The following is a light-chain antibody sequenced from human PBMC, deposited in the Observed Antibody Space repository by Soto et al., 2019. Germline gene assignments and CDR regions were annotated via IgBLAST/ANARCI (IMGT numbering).Light chain of an antibody. CDR1: QSISSW. CDR3: QQYNSYSIT. V-gene: IGKV1-5*01. Sequence: DIQMTQSPSTLSASFGDRVTITCRASQSISSWLAWYQQKPGKAPKLLIYDASSLESGVPSRFSGSGSGTEFTLTISSLQHDDFATYYCQQYNSYSITFGQGTRLEIK. CDR2: DAS. J-gene: IGKJ5*01.